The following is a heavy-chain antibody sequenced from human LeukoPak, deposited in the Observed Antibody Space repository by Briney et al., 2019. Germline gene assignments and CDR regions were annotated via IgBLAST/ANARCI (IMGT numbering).Heavy chain of an antibody. V-gene: IGHV3-21*04. CDR1: GFTVSSNY. Sequence: GGSLRLSCAASGFTVSSNYMSWVRQAPGKGLEWVSSISSSSSYIYYADSVKGRFTISRDNSKNTLYLQMNSLRAEDTAVYYCAKEGDSSGYVDYWGQGTLVTVSS. D-gene: IGHD3-22*01. J-gene: IGHJ4*02. CDR3: AKEGDSSGYVDY. CDR2: ISSSSSYI.